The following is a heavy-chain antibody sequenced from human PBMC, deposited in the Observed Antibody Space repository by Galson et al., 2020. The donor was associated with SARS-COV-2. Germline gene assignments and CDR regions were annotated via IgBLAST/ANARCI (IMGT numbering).Heavy chain of an antibody. J-gene: IGHJ4*02. CDR1: GFTFSSYA. CDR3: AKDHQINDILTGYDY. Sequence: GESLKISCAASGFTFSSYAMSWVRQAPGKGLEWVSAISGSGGSTYYADSVKGRFTISRDNSKNTLYLQMNSLRAEDTAVYYCAKDHQINDILTGYDYWGQGTLVTVSS. V-gene: IGHV3-23*01. CDR2: ISGSGGST. D-gene: IGHD3-9*01.